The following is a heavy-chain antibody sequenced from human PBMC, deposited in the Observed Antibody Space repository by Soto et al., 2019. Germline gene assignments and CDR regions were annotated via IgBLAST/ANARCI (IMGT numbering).Heavy chain of an antibody. CDR1: GFTFTRYS. V-gene: IGHV3-21*01. CDR2: ISSTANYI. CDR3: ARESEDLASNFDY. J-gene: IGHJ4*02. Sequence: GGSLRLSCAASGFTFTRYSMNWVRQAPGKGLEWVSSISSTANYIYYADSMKGRFTVSRDNAKNSVCLEMNSLSAEDTAVYYCARESEDLASNFDYWGQGTLVTVSS.